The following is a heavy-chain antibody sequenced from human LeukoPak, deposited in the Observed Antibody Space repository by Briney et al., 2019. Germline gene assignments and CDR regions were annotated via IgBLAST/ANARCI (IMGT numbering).Heavy chain of an antibody. D-gene: IGHD6-6*01. CDR2: ISGSGGST. V-gene: IGHV3-23*01. J-gene: IGHJ6*03. CDR1: GFTFSSYA. Sequence: GGSLRLSCAASGFTFSSYAMSWVRQAPGKGLGWVSAISGSGGSTYYADSVKGRFTISRDNSKNTLYLQMNSLRAEDTAVYYCAKVWGSSSLYYYMDVWGKGTTVTVSS. CDR3: AKVWGSSSLYYYMDV.